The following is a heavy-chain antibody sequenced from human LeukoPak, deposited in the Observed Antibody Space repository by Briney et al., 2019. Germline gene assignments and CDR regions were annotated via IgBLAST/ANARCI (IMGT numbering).Heavy chain of an antibody. CDR2: FDPEDGET. D-gene: IGHD3-16*01. Sequence: ASVKVSCKVSGYTLSELSMHWVRQAPGKGLEWMGGFDPEDGETIYAQKFQGRVTMTEDTSTDTAYMELSSLRSEDTAVYYCATAQLGPNWFDPWGQGTLVTVSS. CDR1: GYTLSELS. V-gene: IGHV1-24*01. J-gene: IGHJ5*02. CDR3: ATAQLGPNWFDP.